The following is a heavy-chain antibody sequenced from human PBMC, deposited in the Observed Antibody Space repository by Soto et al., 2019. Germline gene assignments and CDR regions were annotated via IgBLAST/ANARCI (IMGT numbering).Heavy chain of an antibody. CDR2: IYYSGST. CDR1: GGSISSSSYY. CDR3: ASIVGATPRADY. V-gene: IGHV4-39*01. D-gene: IGHD1-26*01. Sequence: QLQLQESGPGLVKPSETLSLTCTVSGGSISSSSYYWGWIRQPPGKGLEWIGSIYYSGSTYYNPSLKSRVTISVDTSKNQFSLKLSSVTAADTAVYSCASIVGATPRADYWGQGTLVTVSS. J-gene: IGHJ4*02.